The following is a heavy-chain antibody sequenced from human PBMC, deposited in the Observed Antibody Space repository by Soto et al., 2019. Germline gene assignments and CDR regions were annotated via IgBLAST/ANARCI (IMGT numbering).Heavy chain of an antibody. CDR2: IYWDDSK. D-gene: IGHD1-26*01. CDR1: GFSLTTDRVG. J-gene: IGHJ4*02. CDR3: AHAYGGRSLY. V-gene: IGHV2-5*02. Sequence: QITLKESGPTLVQPTQTLTLTCTFSGFSLTTDRVGVGWIRQPPGEALEWLAVIYWDDSKTYRPSLESRLTITKDTSKNQVALTMTNMDSLDTATYYCAHAYGGRSLYWGQGTRVTVSS.